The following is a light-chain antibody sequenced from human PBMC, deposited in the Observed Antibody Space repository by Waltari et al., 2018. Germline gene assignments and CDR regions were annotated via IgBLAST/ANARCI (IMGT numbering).Light chain of an antibody. CDR2: DAS. CDR1: QDISRW. V-gene: IGKV1-12*01. Sequence: DIQMTQSPSSVSASVGDRVIITCRASQDISRWLAWYQQTPGKAPKFLIYDASTLQSGVPSTFSGTGSGTEFTLTISSLQPEDFATYYCQHGNTFPLTFGGGTKVEIK. CDR3: QHGNTFPLT. J-gene: IGKJ4*01.